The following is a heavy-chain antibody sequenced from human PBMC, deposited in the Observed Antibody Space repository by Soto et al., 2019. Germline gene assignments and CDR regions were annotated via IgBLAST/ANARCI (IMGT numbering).Heavy chain of an antibody. J-gene: IGHJ6*02. CDR2: INHSGST. D-gene: IGHD2-2*02. Sequence: SETLSLTCAVYGGSFSGYYWSWIRQPPGKGLEWIGEINHSGSTNYNPSLKSRVTISVDTPKNQFSLKLSSVTAADTAVYYCARDVRYCSSTSCYSPFYYYYGMDVWGQGTTVTVSS. CDR1: GGSFSGYY. CDR3: ARDVRYCSSTSCYSPFYYYYGMDV. V-gene: IGHV4-34*01.